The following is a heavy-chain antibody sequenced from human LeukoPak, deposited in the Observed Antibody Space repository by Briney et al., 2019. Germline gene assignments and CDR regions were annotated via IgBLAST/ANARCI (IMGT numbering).Heavy chain of an antibody. CDR1: GFTVTSSY. V-gene: IGHV3-74*01. CDR2: INSDATST. CDR3: ARANGELDY. Sequence: GGSLRLSCAASGFTVTSSYMRWVRQAPGKGLVWVSRINSDATSTSYADSVMGRFTISRDNAKNTLYLQMNSLRAEDTAVYYCARANGELDYWGQGTLVTVSS. D-gene: IGHD4-17*01. J-gene: IGHJ4*02.